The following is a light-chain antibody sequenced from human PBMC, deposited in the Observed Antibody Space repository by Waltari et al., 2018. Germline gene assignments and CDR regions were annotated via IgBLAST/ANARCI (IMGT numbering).Light chain of an antibody. CDR3: AAWDDSLNGPV. V-gene: IGLV1-44*01. Sequence: QSVLTQPPSASGTPGPRVTISCSGSSFNIGSNTVNWYRQFPGPAPKLLIYNNDHRPPGVPDRFSGAKSGTAASLAIGGLQSEHEADYYCAAWDDSLNGPVFGGGTKLTVL. J-gene: IGLJ3*02. CDR2: NND. CDR1: SFNIGSNT.